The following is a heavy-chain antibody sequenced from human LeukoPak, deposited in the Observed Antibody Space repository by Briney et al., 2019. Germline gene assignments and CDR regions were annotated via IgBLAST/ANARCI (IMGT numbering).Heavy chain of an antibody. CDR3: ARGGVGLVIIPGWEYDYYGMDV. CDR1: GFTLSSYS. J-gene: IGHJ6*02. CDR2: ISISSTYK. D-gene: IGHD3/OR15-3a*01. V-gene: IGHV3-21*01. Sequence: GGSLRLSCAASGFTLSSYSMNWVRQAPGKGLEWVSSISISSTYKYYADSVKGRFTISRDNAKNSLYLQVNSLRAEDTAVYYCARGGVGLVIIPGWEYDYYGMDVWGQGTTVTVSS.